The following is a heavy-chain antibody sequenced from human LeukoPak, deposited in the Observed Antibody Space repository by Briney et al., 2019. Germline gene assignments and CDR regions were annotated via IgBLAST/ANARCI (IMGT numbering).Heavy chain of an antibody. V-gene: IGHV3-23*01. CDR1: GFTFSTHV. D-gene: IGHD3-22*01. CDR2: INDDGGYT. J-gene: IGHJ4*02. CDR3: AKDPPGYYYDSSGD. Sequence: GGSLRLSCAASGFTFSTHVMRWVRQAPGKGLEWVSSINDDGGYTYYADSVKGRFTVSRDNSKNTLYLQMNSLRVEDTAVYYCAKDPPGYYYDSSGDWGQGTLVTVSS.